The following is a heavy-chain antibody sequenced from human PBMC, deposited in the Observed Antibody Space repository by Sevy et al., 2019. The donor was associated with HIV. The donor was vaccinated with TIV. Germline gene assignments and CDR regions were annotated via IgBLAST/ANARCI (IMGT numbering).Heavy chain of an antibody. Sequence: GGSLRLSCAASGFTVDDYAMHWVRQAPGKGLQWVSLISWDGGSTYYADTLKGRFTISRDNRKNSLYLQMNSLRDEDTVLYYCAKDTALDSGWYSVQHWGQGTLVTVSS. CDR2: ISWDGGST. V-gene: IGHV3-43D*04. CDR3: AKDTALDSGWYSVQH. CDR1: GFTVDDYA. D-gene: IGHD6-19*01. J-gene: IGHJ1*01.